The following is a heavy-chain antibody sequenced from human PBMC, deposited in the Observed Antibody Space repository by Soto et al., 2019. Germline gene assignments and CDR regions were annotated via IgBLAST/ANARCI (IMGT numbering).Heavy chain of an antibody. D-gene: IGHD5-12*01. J-gene: IGHJ6*02. CDR2: IHSSGTF. CDR1: GASISNAY. Sequence: LSLTCTVSGASISNAYWSWIRQAAGKRLEWIGRIHSSGTFNYNPSLKSRVSISRDTSKNQISLKLSSVTAADTAVYYCARDNIVSKGYGMDVWGQGTTVTVSS. V-gene: IGHV4-4*07. CDR3: ARDNIVSKGYGMDV.